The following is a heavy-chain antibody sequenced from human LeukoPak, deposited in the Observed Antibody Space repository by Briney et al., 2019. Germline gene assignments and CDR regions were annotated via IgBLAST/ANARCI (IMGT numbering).Heavy chain of an antibody. Sequence: SETLSLTCTVSGGSISSSSYYWGWIRQPPGKGLEWIGSIYYSGSTYYNPSLKSRVTISVDTSKNQFSLKLSSVTAADTAVYYCARHSVLPEDYLGWFDPWGQGTLVTVSS. D-gene: IGHD7-27*01. CDR1: GGSISSSSYY. J-gene: IGHJ5*02. V-gene: IGHV4-39*01. CDR2: IYYSGST. CDR3: ARHSVLPEDYLGWFDP.